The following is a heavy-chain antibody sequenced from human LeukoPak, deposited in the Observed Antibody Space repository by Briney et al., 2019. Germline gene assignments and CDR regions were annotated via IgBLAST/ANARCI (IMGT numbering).Heavy chain of an antibody. CDR1: GYTFTGYY. CDR2: INPNSGGT. CDR3: ARVACSSTSCYKTLGYFDY. Sequence: ASVKVSCKASGYTFTGYYMHWVRQAPGQGLEWMGWINPNSGGTNYAQKFQGRVTMTRDTSISTAYMGLSRLRSDDTAVYYCARVACSSTSCYKTLGYFDYWGQGTLVTVSS. D-gene: IGHD2-2*02. V-gene: IGHV1-2*02. J-gene: IGHJ4*02.